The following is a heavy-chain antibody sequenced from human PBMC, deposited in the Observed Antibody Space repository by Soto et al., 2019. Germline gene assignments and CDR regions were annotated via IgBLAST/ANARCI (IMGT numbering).Heavy chain of an antibody. V-gene: IGHV3-9*01. J-gene: IGHJ4*02. CDR2: ISWNSGSI. CDR1: GFTFDDYA. CDR3: AKAQNSSPGSYFDY. Sequence: EVQLVESGGGLVQPGRSLRLSCAASGFTFDDYAMHWVRQAPGKGLEWVSGISWNSGSIGYADSVKGRFTISRDNAKNSLYLQMNSLRAEDTALYYCAKAQNSSPGSYFDYWGQGTLVTVSS. D-gene: IGHD6-13*01.